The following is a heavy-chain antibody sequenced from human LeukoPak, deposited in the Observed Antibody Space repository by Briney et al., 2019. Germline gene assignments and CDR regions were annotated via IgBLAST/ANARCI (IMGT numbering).Heavy chain of an antibody. V-gene: IGHV4-59*01. CDR2: IYYSGST. J-gene: IGHJ3*02. CDR1: GGSISSYY. Sequence: PSETLSLTCTVSGGSISSYYWSWIRQPPGKGLEWIGYIYYSGSTNYNPSLKSRVTISVDTSKNQFSLKLSSVTAADTAVYYCARDPRPDYYDSSGYYSLNAFDIWGQGTMVTVSS. CDR3: ARDPRPDYYDSSGYYSLNAFDI. D-gene: IGHD3-22*01.